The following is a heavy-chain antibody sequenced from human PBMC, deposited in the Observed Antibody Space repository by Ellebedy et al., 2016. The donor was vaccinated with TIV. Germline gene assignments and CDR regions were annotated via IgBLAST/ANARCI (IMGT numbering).Heavy chain of an antibody. V-gene: IGHV1-3*01. Sequence: AASVKVSCKALGYTFTSYAMHWVRQAPGQRLEWMGWINAGNGSTKYSQNFQGRVTITRDTSASTAYMELSSLRSEDTAVYYCARGPILWFGELLDYWGQGTLVTISS. CDR3: ARGPILWFGELLDY. J-gene: IGHJ4*02. CDR1: GYTFTSYA. CDR2: INAGNGST. D-gene: IGHD3-10*01.